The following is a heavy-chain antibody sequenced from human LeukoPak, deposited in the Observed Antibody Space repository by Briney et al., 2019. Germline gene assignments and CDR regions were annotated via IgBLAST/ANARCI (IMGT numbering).Heavy chain of an antibody. Sequence: GGSLRLSCAASGFTFSSYSMNWVRQAPGKGLEWVSSISSSSYIYYADSVKGRFTISRDNAKNSLYLQMNSLRAEDTAVYYCAKDNSYGNFDYWGQGTLVTVSS. CDR2: ISSSSYI. D-gene: IGHD5-18*01. CDR3: AKDNSYGNFDY. V-gene: IGHV3-21*01. J-gene: IGHJ4*02. CDR1: GFTFSSYS.